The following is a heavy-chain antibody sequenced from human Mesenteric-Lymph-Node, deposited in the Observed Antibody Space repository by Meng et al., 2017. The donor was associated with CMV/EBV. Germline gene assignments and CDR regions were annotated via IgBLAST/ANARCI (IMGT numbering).Heavy chain of an antibody. CDR1: GDSMKFYDNNY. V-gene: IGHV4-39*07. Sequence: SETLSLTCTVSGDSMKFYDNNYWAWIRQPPGEGLEWIGNIFNSGRASYNSSLKSRVTMSVDTSKNQFSLKLRSVTAADTAVYYCARDQTTMITDAGLGYFRLDPWGQGARVTVSS. CDR3: ARDQTTMITDAGLGYFRLDP. D-gene: IGHD4-17*01. CDR2: IFNSGRA. J-gene: IGHJ5*02.